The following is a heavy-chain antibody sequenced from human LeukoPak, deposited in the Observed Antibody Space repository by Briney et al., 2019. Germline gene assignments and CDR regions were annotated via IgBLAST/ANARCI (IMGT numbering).Heavy chain of an antibody. CDR3: ESSVGSTDY. Sequence: KTSETLPHTCAVYGESLSKYYRTWIRQSPGKGLEWIGEINHRGSTNLNPSLKSRVTLSVDTSKHQFSLKLTSVTAADAAVYYCESSVGSTDYWGQGTLVTVSS. D-gene: IGHD2-2*03. CDR1: GESLSKYY. CDR2: INHRGST. V-gene: IGHV4-34*01. J-gene: IGHJ4*02.